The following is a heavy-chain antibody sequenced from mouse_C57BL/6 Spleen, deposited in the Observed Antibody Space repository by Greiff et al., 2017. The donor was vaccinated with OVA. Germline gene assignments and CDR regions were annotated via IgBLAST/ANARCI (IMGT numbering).Heavy chain of an antibody. CDR3: ARYGGYDAMDY. J-gene: IGHJ4*01. V-gene: IGHV1-55*01. D-gene: IGHD1-1*02. Sequence: QVQLQQPGAELVKPGASVKMSCKASGYTFTSYWITWVKQRPGQGLEWIGDIYPGSGSTKYNEKFKSKATLTVDTSSSTAYMQLSSLTSEDSAVYYGARYGGYDAMDYWGQGTSVTVSS. CDR2: IYPGSGST. CDR1: GYTFTSYW.